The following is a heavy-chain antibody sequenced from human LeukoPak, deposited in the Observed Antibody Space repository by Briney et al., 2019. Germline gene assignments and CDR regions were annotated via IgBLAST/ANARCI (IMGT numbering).Heavy chain of an antibody. CDR3: AKDSRGAAFWGEFDH. J-gene: IGHJ4*02. Sequence: QPGGSLRLSCAASGFSFEDYAMHWVRQTPGKGLEWVSLISRDGSTIHYADSVKGRLTISRDNRKNSLYLQMNSLRTEDTALYFCAKDSRGAAFWGEFDHWGQGTLATVSS. CDR1: GFSFEDYA. CDR2: ISRDGSTI. V-gene: IGHV3-43*02. D-gene: IGHD3-16*01.